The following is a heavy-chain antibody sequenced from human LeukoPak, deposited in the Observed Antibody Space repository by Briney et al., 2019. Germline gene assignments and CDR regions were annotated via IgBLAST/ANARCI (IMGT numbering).Heavy chain of an antibody. CDR1: GFTFSSYS. CDR2: ISSSSSYI. D-gene: IGHD4-23*01. V-gene: IGHV3-21*01. J-gene: IGHJ4*02. CDR3: ASPKYYGGAFFDY. Sequence: GGSLRLSCAASGFTFSSYSMNWVRQAPGKGLEWVSSISSSSSYIYYADSVKGRFTISGDNAKNSLYLQMNSLRAEDTAVYYCASPKYYGGAFFDYWGQGTLVTVSS.